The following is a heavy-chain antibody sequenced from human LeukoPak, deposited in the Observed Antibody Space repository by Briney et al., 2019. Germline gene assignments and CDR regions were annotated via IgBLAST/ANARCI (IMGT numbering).Heavy chain of an antibody. J-gene: IGHJ4*02. D-gene: IGHD2/OR15-2a*01. V-gene: IGHV3-33*01. CDR2: IWYDGSNK. CDR1: GFTFSNCG. CDR3: ARDREYSYFDY. Sequence: GGSLRLSCTAPGFTFSNCGMHWVRQAPGKGLEWVAIIWYDGSNKYYADSVKGRFTISRDNSKNTLYLQMNSLRGEDTAVYYCARDREYSYFDYWGQGTLVTVSS.